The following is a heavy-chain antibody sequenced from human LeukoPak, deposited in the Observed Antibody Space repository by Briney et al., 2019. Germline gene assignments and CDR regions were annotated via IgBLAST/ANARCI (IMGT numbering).Heavy chain of an antibody. V-gene: IGHV4-34*01. J-gene: IGHJ6*03. CDR3: AREIPDYASYYYMDV. D-gene: IGHD4-17*01. CDR1: GGSFSGYY. Sequence: PSETLSLTCAVYGGSFSGYYWSWIRQPPGKGLEWIGEINHSGGTYYNPSLKSRVTISVDTSKNQFSLKLSSVTAAHTAVYYCAREIPDYASYYYMDVWGKGTTVTVSS. CDR2: INHSGGT.